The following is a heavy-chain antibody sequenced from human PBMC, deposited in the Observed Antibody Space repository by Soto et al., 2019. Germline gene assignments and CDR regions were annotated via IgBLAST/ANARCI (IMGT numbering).Heavy chain of an antibody. J-gene: IGHJ4*02. CDR3: ARVGPSSGWSY. CDR1: GFTFSSYW. Sequence: GGSLRLSCAASGFTFSSYWMHWVRQASGKGLVWVSGLNSDGSSTTYADSVKGRFTISRDNAKNTLYLQMNSLRAEDTAVYYCARVGPSSGWSYWGQGTLVTVSS. D-gene: IGHD6-19*01. V-gene: IGHV3-74*01. CDR2: LNSDGSST.